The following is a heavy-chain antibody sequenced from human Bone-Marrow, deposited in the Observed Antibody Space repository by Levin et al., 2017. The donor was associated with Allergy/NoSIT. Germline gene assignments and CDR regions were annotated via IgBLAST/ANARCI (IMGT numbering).Heavy chain of an antibody. J-gene: IGHJ4*02. CDR3: AHSQSLRPGLPGYNYGPFDF. CDR2: IYWDDDL. V-gene: IGHV2-5*02. D-gene: IGHD5-18*01. Sequence: SGPTLVKPKQTLTLTCTFSGFSLSTSGVGVGWIRQPPGKALEWLALIYWDDDLRYSPSLQSRLTITKDTSKNKVVLTMTNMAPADTGTYFCAHSQSLRPGLPGYNYGPFDFWGQGTLVIVSS. CDR1: GFSLSTSGVG.